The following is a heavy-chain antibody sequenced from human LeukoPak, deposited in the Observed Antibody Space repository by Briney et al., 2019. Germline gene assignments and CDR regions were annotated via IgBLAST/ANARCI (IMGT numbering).Heavy chain of an antibody. J-gene: IGHJ4*02. CDR2: INHSGST. Sequence: PSETLSLTCAVYGGSFSGYYWSWIRQPPGKGLEWIGEINHSGSTNYNPSLKSRVTISVDTSKNQFSLKLSSVTAADTAVYYCARRVGTMVRGVILYYFDYWGQGTLVTVSS. D-gene: IGHD3-10*01. CDR1: GGSFSGYY. CDR3: ARRVGTMVRGVILYYFDY. V-gene: IGHV4-34*01.